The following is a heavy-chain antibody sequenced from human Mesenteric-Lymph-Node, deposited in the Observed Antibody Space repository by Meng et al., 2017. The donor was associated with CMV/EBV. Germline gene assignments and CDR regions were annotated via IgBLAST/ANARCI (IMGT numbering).Heavy chain of an antibody. CDR3: ARVRITAMVRLLDY. CDR1: VGSISSGGYY. D-gene: IGHD5-18*01. J-gene: IGHJ4*02. V-gene: IGHV4-31*02. CDR2: IYYSGST. Sequence: SVGSISSGGYYWSWIRQHPGKGLEWIGYIYYSGSTYYNPSLKSRVTISVDTSKNQFSLKLSSVTAADTAVYYCARVRITAMVRLLDYWGQGTLVTVSS.